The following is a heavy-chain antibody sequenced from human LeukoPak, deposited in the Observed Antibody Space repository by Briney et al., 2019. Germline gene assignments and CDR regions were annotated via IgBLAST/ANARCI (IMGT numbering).Heavy chain of an antibody. CDR1: GGTFSSYA. J-gene: IGHJ4*02. D-gene: IGHD3-22*01. V-gene: IGHV1-69*06. CDR3: ARDRYYYDSSGYRFDY. Sequence: GASVKVSCKASGGTFSSYAISWVRQAPGRGLEWMGGIIPIFGTANYAQKFQGRVTITADKSTSTAYMELSSLRSEDTAVYYCARDRYYYDSSGYRFDYWGQGTLVTVSS. CDR2: IIPIFGTA.